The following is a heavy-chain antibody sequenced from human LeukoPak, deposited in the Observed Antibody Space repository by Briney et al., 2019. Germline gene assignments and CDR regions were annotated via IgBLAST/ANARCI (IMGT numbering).Heavy chain of an antibody. J-gene: IGHJ6*03. CDR2: INPNSGGT. CDR3: ARGPVEQLVFWYYYMDV. D-gene: IGHD6-6*01. CDR1: GYTFTGYY. V-gene: IGHV1-2*02. Sequence: PGASVKVSCKASGYTFTGYYMHWVRQAPGQGLEWMGWINPNSGGTNYAQKFQGRVTMTRDTSISTAYMELSRLRSDDTAVYYCARGPVEQLVFWYYYMDVWGKGTTVTVSS.